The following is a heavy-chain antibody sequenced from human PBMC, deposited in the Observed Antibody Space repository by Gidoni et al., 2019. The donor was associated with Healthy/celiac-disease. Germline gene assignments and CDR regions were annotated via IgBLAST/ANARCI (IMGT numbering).Heavy chain of an antibody. J-gene: IGHJ4*02. CDR1: GSRFTSYW. D-gene: IGHD3-10*01. CDR2: IYPGDSDT. Sequence: EVQLVQSGAEVTKPGESLKIAWKVPGSRFTSYWIGRVRQMPGKGLEWMGNIYPGDSDTRYSPSLQDPVTMSADKTISTAYLQWSSLKCSDTAMYYCARTMFRGVMPDYWGQGTLVTVSS. CDR3: ARTMFRGVMPDY. V-gene: IGHV5-51*01.